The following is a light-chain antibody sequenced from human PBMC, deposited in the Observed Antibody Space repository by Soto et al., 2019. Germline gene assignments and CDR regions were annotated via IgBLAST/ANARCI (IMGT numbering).Light chain of an antibody. Sequence: DIQMTQSPSTLSASLGDRVTITCRASQNINRWLAWYQQKPGKAPKVLIYDASSLESGVPSRFNGSGTGTDFTLTISSLQPDDVATYYCQQYNSPATFGQGTKLEIK. CDR1: QNINRW. V-gene: IGKV1-5*01. CDR3: QQYNSPAT. CDR2: DAS. J-gene: IGKJ2*01.